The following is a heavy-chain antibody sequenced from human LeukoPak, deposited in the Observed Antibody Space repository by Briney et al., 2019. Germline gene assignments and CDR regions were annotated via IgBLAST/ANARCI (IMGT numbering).Heavy chain of an antibody. CDR1: GFTFSSYW. J-gene: IGHJ4*02. D-gene: IGHD3-22*01. V-gene: IGHV3-7*01. Sequence: PGGSLRLSCAASGFTFSSYWMSWVRQAPGKGLEWVANIKQDGSEKYYVDSVKGRFTISRDNAKNSLYLQMNSLRAEDTAVYYCARGTYYYDSSGYYGIVPFDYWGQGTLVSVSS. CDR2: IKQDGSEK. CDR3: ARGTYYYDSSGYYGIVPFDY.